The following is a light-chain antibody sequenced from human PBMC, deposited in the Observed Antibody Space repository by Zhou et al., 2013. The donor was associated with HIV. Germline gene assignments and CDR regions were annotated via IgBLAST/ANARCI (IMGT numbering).Light chain of an antibody. CDR3: QHYGDTVFT. V-gene: IGKV3D-15*01. CDR2: DAS. J-gene: IGKJ4*01. Sequence: EIVMTQSPATLSVSPGERATLSCRASQSVSSNLAWYQQKPGQAPRLLIYDASKRPTGIPARFSGSGSGTDFTLTISRLEPEDFAVYYCQHYGDTVFTFGGGTKVEIQ. CDR1: QSVSSN.